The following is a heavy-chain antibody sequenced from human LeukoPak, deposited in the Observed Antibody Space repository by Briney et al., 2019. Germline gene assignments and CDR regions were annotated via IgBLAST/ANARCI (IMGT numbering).Heavy chain of an antibody. Sequence: GESLKISCKGSGYSFTTYWIAWVRQMPGKGLDWMGFIHPGDSDTRYSPSFQGQVTISADKSISTAYLQWSSLKASDTAMYYCARHLGTAMVSPLGYWGQGTLVTVSS. CDR3: ARHLGTAMVSPLGY. J-gene: IGHJ4*02. V-gene: IGHV5-51*01. CDR1: GYSFTTYW. CDR2: IHPGDSDT. D-gene: IGHD5-18*01.